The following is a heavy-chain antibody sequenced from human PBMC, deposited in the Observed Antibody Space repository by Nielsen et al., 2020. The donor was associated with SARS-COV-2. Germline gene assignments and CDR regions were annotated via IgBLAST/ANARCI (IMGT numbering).Heavy chain of an antibody. V-gene: IGHV6-1*01. J-gene: IGHJ5*02. CDR1: GDSVSSNSAA. Sequence: SQTLSLTCAISGDSVSSNSAAWNWIRQSPSRGLEWLGRTYYRSKWFNDYAVSVKSRIVINPDTSNNQFSLLLNSVTPEDTAVYYCASSAPPSGFNWFDPWGQGTLVTVSS. CDR3: ASSAPPSGFNWFDP. D-gene: IGHD3-22*01. CDR2: TYYRSKWFN.